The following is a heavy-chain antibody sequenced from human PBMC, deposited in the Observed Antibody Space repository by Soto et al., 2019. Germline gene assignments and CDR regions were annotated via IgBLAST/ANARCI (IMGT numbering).Heavy chain of an antibody. V-gene: IGHV3-33*01. J-gene: IGHJ6*02. CDR3: ARVFSIGSSTYYYYGMDV. D-gene: IGHD2-2*01. Sequence: PGGSLSLSCAASGFTFSSYGMHWVRQAPGKGLEWVAVIWYDGSNKYYADSVKGRFTISRDNSKNTLYLQMNSLRAEDTAVYYCARVFSIGSSTYYYYGMDVWGQGTTVTVSS. CDR1: GFTFSSYG. CDR2: IWYDGSNK.